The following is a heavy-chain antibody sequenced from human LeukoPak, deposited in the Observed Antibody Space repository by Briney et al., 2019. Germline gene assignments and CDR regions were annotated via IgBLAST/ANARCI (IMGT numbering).Heavy chain of an antibody. Sequence: SETLSLTCIVSGGSISSSIYYWSWIRQPPGKGLEWIGYIYYSGSTNYNPSLKSRVTISVDTSKNQFSLKLSSVTAADTAVYYCATLEGDYYDSSGYLFAEYFQHWGQGTLVTVSS. J-gene: IGHJ1*01. D-gene: IGHD3-22*01. CDR3: ATLEGDYYDSSGYLFAEYFQH. CDR2: IYYSGST. CDR1: GGSISSSIYY. V-gene: IGHV4-61*01.